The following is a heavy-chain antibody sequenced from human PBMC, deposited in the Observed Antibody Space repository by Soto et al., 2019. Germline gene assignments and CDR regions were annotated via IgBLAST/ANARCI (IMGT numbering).Heavy chain of an antibody. CDR2: ISGTAHAS. J-gene: IGHJ4*02. CDR1: GFDFGNYG. Sequence: EVQLLESGGGLVRLGGSLRISCEASGFDFGNYGMSWVRKAPGKGLEWVSAISGTAHASYYAASVKGRFTISRDNSKNTLYLHMNSLRVEDTAVYFCVKDAPQPFSDWGQGTLVTVSS. CDR3: VKDAPQPFSD. V-gene: IGHV3-23*01. D-gene: IGHD3-3*02.